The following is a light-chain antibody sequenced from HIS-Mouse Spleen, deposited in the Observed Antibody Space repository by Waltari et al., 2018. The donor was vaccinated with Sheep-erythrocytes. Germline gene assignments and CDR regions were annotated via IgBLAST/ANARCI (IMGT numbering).Light chain of an antibody. CDR1: SSNIGSNT. CDR2: SNN. J-gene: IGLJ2*01. V-gene: IGLV1-44*01. Sequence: QSALTQPRSVSGSPGQSVTISCSGSSSNIGSNTVNWYQQPPGTAPKPPIYSNNQRPSGVPDRFSGSKSGTSASLAISGLQSEDEADYYCAAWDDSLNGVVFGGGTKLTVL. CDR3: AAWDDSLNGVV.